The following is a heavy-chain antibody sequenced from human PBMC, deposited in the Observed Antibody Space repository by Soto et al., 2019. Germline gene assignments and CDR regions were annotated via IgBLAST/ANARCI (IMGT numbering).Heavy chain of an antibody. D-gene: IGHD2-2*01. CDR1: GFTFSSYA. CDR3: AKGTPDIVVVPAAMVSWFDP. V-gene: IGHV3-23*01. Sequence: PGGSLRLSCAASGFTFSSYAMSWVRQAPGKGLEWVSAISGSGGSTYYADSVKGRFTISRDNSKNTLYLQMNSLRAEDTAVYYCAKGTPDIVVVPAAMVSWFDPWGQGTLVTVSS. CDR2: ISGSGGST. J-gene: IGHJ5*02.